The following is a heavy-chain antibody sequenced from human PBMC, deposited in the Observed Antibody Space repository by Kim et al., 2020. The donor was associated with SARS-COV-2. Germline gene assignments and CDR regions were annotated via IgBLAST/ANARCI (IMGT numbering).Heavy chain of an antibody. CDR1: GFTFSSYA. V-gene: IGHV3-30-3*01. D-gene: IGHD1-26*01. Sequence: GGSLRLSCAASGFTFSSYAMHWVRQAPGKGLEWVAVISYDGSNKYYADSVKGRFTISRDNSKNTLYLQMNSLRAEDTAVYYCARDLRLRVGATPGYWGQGTLVTVSS. J-gene: IGHJ4*02. CDR3: ARDLRLRVGATPGY. CDR2: ISYDGSNK.